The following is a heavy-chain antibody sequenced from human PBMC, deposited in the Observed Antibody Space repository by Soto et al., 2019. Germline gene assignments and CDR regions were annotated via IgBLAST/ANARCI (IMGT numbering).Heavy chain of an antibody. CDR3: ARDVMVAAGTFNFDY. Sequence: ASVTVSCKASGYTFTSYGISWVRQAPAQGLEWMGWISAYNGNTNYAQKLQGRFTISRDNSKNTLYLQMNSLGDEDTAVYYCARDVMVAAGTFNFDYWGQGTLVSVSS. J-gene: IGHJ4*02. D-gene: IGHD6-13*01. CDR1: GYTFTSYG. V-gene: IGHV1-18*01. CDR2: ISAYNGNT.